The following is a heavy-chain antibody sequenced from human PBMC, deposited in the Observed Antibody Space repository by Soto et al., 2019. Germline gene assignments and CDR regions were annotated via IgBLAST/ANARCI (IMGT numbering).Heavy chain of an antibody. Sequence: QVQLVQSGAEVKKPGSSVKVSCKASGGTFRSYSISWVRQAPGQGLEWMGGIIPIFDITNYAQKFQGRVTITADESTSTAYMDLSSVGSDDTAVYYCARPDEGGYSSNHHYYYALDVWGQGTTVTV. CDR1: GGTFRSYS. D-gene: IGHD3-22*01. J-gene: IGHJ6*02. CDR2: IIPIFDIT. V-gene: IGHV1-69*01. CDR3: ARPDEGGYSSNHHYYYALDV.